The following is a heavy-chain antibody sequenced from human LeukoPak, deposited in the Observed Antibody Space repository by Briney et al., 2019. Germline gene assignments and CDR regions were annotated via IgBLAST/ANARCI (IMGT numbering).Heavy chain of an antibody. V-gene: IGHV3-48*01. J-gene: IGHJ4*02. D-gene: IGHD1-26*01. Sequence: GGSLRLSCAASGFTFSSYSMNWVRQAPGKGLEWVSYITSSSSPIYYADSVQGRFTISRDNAKNSLFLQMNSLRAEDTAVYYCARSSSGAKDYWGKGTLVTVSS. CDR2: ITSSSSPI. CDR3: ARSSSGAKDY. CDR1: GFTFSSYS.